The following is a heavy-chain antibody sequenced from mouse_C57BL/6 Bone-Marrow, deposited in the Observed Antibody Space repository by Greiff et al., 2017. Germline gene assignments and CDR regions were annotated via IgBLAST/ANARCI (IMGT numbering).Heavy chain of an antibody. V-gene: IGHV1-63*01. D-gene: IGHD2-4*01. Sequence: QVQLQQSGAELVRPGTSVKMSCKASGYTFTNYWIGWAQQRPGHGLEWIGDIYPGGGYTNYNEKFKGKATLTADTSSSTAYMQFSSLTSEDSAIYYCARTFYYDYDAGFAYWGQGTLVTVSA. J-gene: IGHJ3*01. CDR3: ARTFYYDYDAGFAY. CDR1: GYTFTNYW. CDR2: IYPGGGYT.